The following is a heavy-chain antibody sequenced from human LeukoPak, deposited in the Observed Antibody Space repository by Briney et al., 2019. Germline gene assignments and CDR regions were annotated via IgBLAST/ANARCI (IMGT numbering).Heavy chain of an antibody. Sequence: PGGSLRLSCAASGXTFSSYEMNWVRQAPGKGQGWVSYISSSGSTIYYADSVKGRFTISRDNAKNSLYLQMNSLRAEDTAVYYCAREKMVRGVIRALDYWGQGTLVTVSS. D-gene: IGHD3-10*01. CDR3: AREKMVRGVIRALDY. V-gene: IGHV3-48*03. J-gene: IGHJ4*02. CDR1: GXTFSSYE. CDR2: ISSSGSTI.